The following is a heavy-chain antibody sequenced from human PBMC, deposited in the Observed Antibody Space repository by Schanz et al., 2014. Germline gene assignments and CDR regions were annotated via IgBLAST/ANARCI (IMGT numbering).Heavy chain of an antibody. CDR1: GFTVTGNY. Sequence: CASSGFTVTGNYMSCVRQAPGKGLEWVSVIYSGRSTYYTASVKGRIIIARDNSKNTLYIQMNRLRAEDKAVYDCVKNHDSSGYARDYWGEGTMVTVS. CDR2: IYSGRST. J-gene: IGHJ4*02. D-gene: IGHD3-22*01. V-gene: IGHV3-53*01. CDR3: VKNHDSSGYARDY.